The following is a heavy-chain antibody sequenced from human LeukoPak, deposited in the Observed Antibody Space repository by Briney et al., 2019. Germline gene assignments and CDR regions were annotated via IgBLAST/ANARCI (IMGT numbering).Heavy chain of an antibody. CDR2: IKQDGSEK. Sequence: GGSLRLSCAASRFTLDTYWMTWVRQGPGKGLEWVANIKQDGSEKYYVDSVKGRFIVSRDNAKNSLFLQMNSLRAEDTGVYYCARVSYGAFDYWGQGTLVTVSS. J-gene: IGHJ4*02. CDR3: ARVSYGAFDY. CDR1: RFTLDTYW. D-gene: IGHD4-17*01. V-gene: IGHV3-7*01.